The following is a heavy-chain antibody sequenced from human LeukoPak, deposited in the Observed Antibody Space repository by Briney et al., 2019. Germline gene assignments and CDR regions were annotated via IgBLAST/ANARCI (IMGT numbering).Heavy chain of an antibody. CDR2: IYYSGST. CDR1: GGSIGSYY. D-gene: IGHD3-10*01. J-gene: IGHJ4*02. V-gene: IGHV4-59*01. Sequence: MASETLSLTCTVSGGSIGSYYWSWIRQPPGKGLEWIGYIYYSGSTNYNPSLKSRVTISVDTPKNQVSLKLSSVTAADTAVYYCARSGVPQRWGQGTLVTVSS. CDR3: ARSGVPQR.